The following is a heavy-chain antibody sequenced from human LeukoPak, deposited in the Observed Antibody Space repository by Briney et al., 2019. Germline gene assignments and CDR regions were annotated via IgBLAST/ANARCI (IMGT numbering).Heavy chain of an antibody. CDR3: ARDSVQVGAARPERPRASIRYFDL. J-gene: IGHJ2*01. CDR2: IFYSGST. V-gene: IGHV4-39*07. CDR1: GGSISSSTYY. Sequence: PSETLSLTCTVSGGSISSSTYYWGWIRQPPGKGLEWIGSIFYSGSTYYNPSLKSRITISVDTSKNQFSLKLSSVTAADTAVYYCARDSVQVGAARPERPRASIRYFDLWGRGTLVTVSS. D-gene: IGHD6-6*01.